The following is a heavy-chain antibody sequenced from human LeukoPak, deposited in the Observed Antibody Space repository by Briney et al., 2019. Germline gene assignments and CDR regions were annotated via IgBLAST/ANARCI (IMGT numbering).Heavy chain of an antibody. CDR1: GGSISSYY. CDR2: IYYSGST. J-gene: IGHJ3*02. Sequence: PSETLSLTCTVSGGSISSYYWSWIRQPPGKGLEWIGYIYYSGSTYYNPSLKSRVTISVDTSKNQFSLKLSSVTAADTAVYYCARGPPLPWFGELPASDAFDIWGQGTMVTVSS. D-gene: IGHD3-10*01. V-gene: IGHV4-59*01. CDR3: ARGPPLPWFGELPASDAFDI.